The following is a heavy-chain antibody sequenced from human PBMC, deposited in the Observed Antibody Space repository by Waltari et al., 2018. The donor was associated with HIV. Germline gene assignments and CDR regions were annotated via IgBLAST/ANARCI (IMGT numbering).Heavy chain of an antibody. V-gene: IGHV4-34*01. CDR1: GGSFSGYY. J-gene: IGHJ6*02. Sequence: QVQLQQWGAGLLKPSETLSLTCAVYGGSFSGYYWSWIRQPPGKGLEWIGEINHSGSTNYNPSLKSRVTISVDTSKNQFSLKLSSVTAADTAVYYCARRGRVATINGMDVWGQGTTVTVSS. D-gene: IGHD5-12*01. CDR3: ARRGRVATINGMDV. CDR2: INHSGST.